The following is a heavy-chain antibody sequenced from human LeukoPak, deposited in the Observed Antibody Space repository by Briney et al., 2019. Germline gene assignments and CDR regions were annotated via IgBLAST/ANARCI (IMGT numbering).Heavy chain of an antibody. V-gene: IGHV4-4*02. CDR1: GGSISSSNW. J-gene: IGHJ4*02. CDR3: ARASYSSGWHGDY. Sequence: SGTLSLSCAVSGGSISSSNWWSWVRQPPGKGLEWIGEIYHSGSTNYNPSLKSRVTISVDKSKNQFSLKLSSVTAADTAVYYCARASYSSGWHGDYWGQGTLVTVSS. CDR2: IYHSGST. D-gene: IGHD6-19*01.